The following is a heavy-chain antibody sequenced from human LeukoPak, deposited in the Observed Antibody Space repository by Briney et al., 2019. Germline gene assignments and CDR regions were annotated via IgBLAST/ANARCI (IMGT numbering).Heavy chain of an antibody. CDR3: ASGSGRYPPGNY. D-gene: IGHD1-26*01. V-gene: IGHV1-8*03. Sequence: ASVKVSCKASGYTFTSYDINWGRQATGQGLEWMGWMNPNSGNTGYAQKLQGRVTITTNTSISTAYMELSSMRYEDTAVYSCASGSGRYPPGNYWGQGTLVTVSS. CDR2: MNPNSGNT. CDR1: GYTFTSYD. J-gene: IGHJ4*02.